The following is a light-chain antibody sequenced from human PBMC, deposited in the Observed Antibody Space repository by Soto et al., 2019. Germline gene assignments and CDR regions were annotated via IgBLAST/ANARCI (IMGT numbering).Light chain of an antibody. V-gene: IGKV1-39*01. CDR1: QSISNY. CDR2: AAS. Sequence: DIQMTQSPYSLSASVGDRVTITCRASQSISNYLSWYQQKPGKAPELLIYAASSLQSGVPSRFAGSGSGTDFTLTISSLQPEDFATYYCQQSFSTPYTFGQGTKLEIK. CDR3: QQSFSTPYT. J-gene: IGKJ2*01.